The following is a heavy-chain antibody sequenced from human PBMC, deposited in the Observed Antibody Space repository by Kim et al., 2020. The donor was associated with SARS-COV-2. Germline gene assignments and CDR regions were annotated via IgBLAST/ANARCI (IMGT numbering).Heavy chain of an antibody. J-gene: IGHJ5*02. Sequence: ASVKVSCKASGYTFTSYAMHWVRQAPGQRLEWMGWINAGNGNTKYSQKFQGRVTITRDTSASTAYMELSSLRSEDTAVYYCARGREATEYSSSWYPGDWFDPWGQGTLVTVSS. CDR2: INAGNGNT. CDR1: GYTFTSYA. V-gene: IGHV1-3*01. D-gene: IGHD6-13*01. CDR3: ARGREATEYSSSWYPGDWFDP.